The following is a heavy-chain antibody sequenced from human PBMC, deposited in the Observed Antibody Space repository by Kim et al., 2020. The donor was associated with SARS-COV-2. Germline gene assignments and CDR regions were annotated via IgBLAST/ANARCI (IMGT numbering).Heavy chain of an antibody. Sequence: GGSLRLSCAASGFTFSSYWMSWVRQAPGKGLEWVANIKQDGSEKYYVDSVKGRFTISRDNAKNSLYLQMNSLRAEDTAVYYCARDEVLRYFDWEYYYYGMDVWGRGPTVTLSS. CDR2: IKQDGSEK. CDR3: ARDEVLRYFDWEYYYYGMDV. D-gene: IGHD3-9*01. CDR1: GFTFSSYW. J-gene: IGHJ6*02. V-gene: IGHV3-7*01.